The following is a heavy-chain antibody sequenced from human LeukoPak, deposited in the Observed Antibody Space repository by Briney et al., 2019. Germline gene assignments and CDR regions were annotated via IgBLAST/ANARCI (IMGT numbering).Heavy chain of an antibody. CDR2: IYYSGST. D-gene: IGHD2-15*01. CDR3: ARSTRISKFDY. V-gene: IGHV4-31*03. J-gene: IGHJ4*02. Sequence: SQTLSLTRTVSGGSISSGGYYWSWIRQHPGKGLEWIGYIYYSGSTYYNPSLKSRVTISVDTSKNQFSLKLSSVTAADTAVYYCARSTRISKFDYWGQGTLVTVSS. CDR1: GGSISSGGYY.